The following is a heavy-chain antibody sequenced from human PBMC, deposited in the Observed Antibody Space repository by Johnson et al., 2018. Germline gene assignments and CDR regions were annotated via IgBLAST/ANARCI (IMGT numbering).Heavy chain of an antibody. V-gene: IGHV3-11*01. J-gene: IGHJ3*02. CDR2: ISSSGRTI. CDR1: AFIFSDYY. CDR3: ARRKRLGDGLDI. Sequence: QVQLVQCGGRLVKPGGSLRLSCAASAFIFSDYYMSWIRQTPGQGLEWVSYISSSGRTISYADSVKGRFTISRDNAKNSLYLQMNSLRAEDTAIYYGARRKRLGDGLDIWGQGTMVTVSS. D-gene: IGHD7-27*01.